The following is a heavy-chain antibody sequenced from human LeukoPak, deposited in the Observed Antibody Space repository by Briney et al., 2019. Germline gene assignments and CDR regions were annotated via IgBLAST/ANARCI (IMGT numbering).Heavy chain of an antibody. J-gene: IGHJ4*02. CDR1: GGSFSGYY. V-gene: IGHV4-34*01. CDR2: INHSGST. D-gene: IGHD2-8*02. Sequence: SETLSLTCAVYGGSFSGYYWSWIRKPPGKGLEWIGEINHSGSTNYNPSLKSRVTISVDTSKNQFSLKLSSVTAADTAVYYCARGWYYFDYWGQGTLVTVS. CDR3: ARGWYYFDY.